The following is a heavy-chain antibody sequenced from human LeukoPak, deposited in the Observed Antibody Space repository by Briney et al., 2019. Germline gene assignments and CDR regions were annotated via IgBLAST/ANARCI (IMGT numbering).Heavy chain of an antibody. CDR3: ARDHYYDSSGYIPAGDVFDI. Sequence: GGSLRLSCAASGFTFSSYWMHWVRQGPGKGLVWVSRINSDGSSTGYADSVKGRFTISRDNAKNSLNLQMNSLRAEDTAVYYCARDHYYDSSGYIPAGDVFDIWGQGTKVTVSS. CDR1: GFTFSSYW. V-gene: IGHV3-74*01. D-gene: IGHD3-22*01. CDR2: INSDGSST. J-gene: IGHJ3*02.